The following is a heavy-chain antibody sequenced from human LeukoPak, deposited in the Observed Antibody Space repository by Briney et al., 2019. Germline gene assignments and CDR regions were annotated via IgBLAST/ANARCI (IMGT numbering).Heavy chain of an antibody. D-gene: IGHD1-26*01. CDR1: GFTFSTYS. CDR2: INIGSNSI. CDR3: AREPRFGSYSIDY. J-gene: IGHJ4*02. Sequence: GGSLRLSCAASGFTFSTYSMNWDRQAPGKGLEWISYINIGSNSIYYADSVKGRFTISRDNAKNSLYLQMNSLRAEDTAVYYCAREPRFGSYSIDYWGQGTLATVSS. V-gene: IGHV3-48*01.